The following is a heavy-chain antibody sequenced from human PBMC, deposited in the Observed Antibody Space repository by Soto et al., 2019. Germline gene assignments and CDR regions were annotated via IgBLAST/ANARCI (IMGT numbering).Heavy chain of an antibody. D-gene: IGHD3-10*01. CDR1: GGTFSSYA. CDR2: IIPIFGTA. CDR3: ARDAGYGSGSYYNLDYYGMDV. Sequence: ASVKVSCKASGGTFSSYAISWVRQAPGQGLEWMGGIIPIFGTANYAQKFQGRVTITADESTSTAYMELSSLRSEDTAVYYCARDAGYGSGSYYNLDYYGMDVWGQGTTVTVSS. V-gene: IGHV1-69*13. J-gene: IGHJ6*02.